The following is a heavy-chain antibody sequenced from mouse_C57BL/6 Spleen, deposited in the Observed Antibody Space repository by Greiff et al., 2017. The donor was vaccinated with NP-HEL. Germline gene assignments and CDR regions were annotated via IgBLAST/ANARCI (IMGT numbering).Heavy chain of an antibody. J-gene: IGHJ4*01. V-gene: IGHV7-3*01. D-gene: IGHD1-1*01. CDR3: ARITTVPYYAMDY. CDR1: GFTFTDYY. CDR2: IRNKANGDTT. Sequence: EVMLVESGGGLVQPGGSLSLSCAASGFTFTDYYMSWVRQPPGKALEWLGFIRNKANGDTTEYSASVKGQFTISRDNSQSILYLQMNALRAEDSATYYCARITTVPYYAMDYWGQGTSVTVSS.